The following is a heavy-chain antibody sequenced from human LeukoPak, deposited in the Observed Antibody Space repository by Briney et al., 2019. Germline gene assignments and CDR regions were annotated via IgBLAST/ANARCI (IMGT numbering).Heavy chain of an antibody. D-gene: IGHD3-22*01. Sequence: KPSETLSLTCAVSGYSISSGYYWGWIRPPPGKGLGWIGSIYHSGSTYYNPSLKSRVTISVDTSKNQFSLKLSSVTAADTAVYYCATQSGSGYYPSSFDPWGQGTLVTVSS. V-gene: IGHV4-38-2*01. CDR1: GYSISSGYY. J-gene: IGHJ5*02. CDR2: IYHSGST. CDR3: ATQSGSGYYPSSFDP.